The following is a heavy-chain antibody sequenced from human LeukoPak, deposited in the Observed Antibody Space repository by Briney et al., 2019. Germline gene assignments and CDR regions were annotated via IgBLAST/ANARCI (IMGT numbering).Heavy chain of an antibody. D-gene: IGHD6-19*01. CDR1: GFTFNNDW. CDR3: TTGGNVLVAGTRTFDI. J-gene: IGHJ3*02. Sequence: PGGSLRLSCAASGFTFNNDWMNWVRQAPGKGLEWVGRIKSKIDGGTTDYAAFVKGRFTISRGDSNNTLYLQMSSLKTEDTALYYYTTGGNVLVAGTRTFDIWGQGTVVTVSS. CDR2: IKSKIDGGTT. V-gene: IGHV3-15*07.